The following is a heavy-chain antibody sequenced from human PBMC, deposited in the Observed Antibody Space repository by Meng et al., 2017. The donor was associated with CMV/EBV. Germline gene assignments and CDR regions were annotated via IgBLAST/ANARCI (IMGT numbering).Heavy chain of an antibody. D-gene: IGHD6-13*01. V-gene: IGHV4-34*01. CDR2: INHSGST. J-gene: IGHJ4*02. Sequence: QVQLQPWGAGLLQPSETLSLTCAVYGGSFSGYYWSWIRQPPGKGLEWIGEINHSGSTNYNPSLKSRVTISVDTSKNQFSLKLSSVTAADTAVYYCARGGIAAAGPFDYWGQGTLVTVSS. CDR3: ARGGIAAAGPFDY. CDR1: GGSFSGYY.